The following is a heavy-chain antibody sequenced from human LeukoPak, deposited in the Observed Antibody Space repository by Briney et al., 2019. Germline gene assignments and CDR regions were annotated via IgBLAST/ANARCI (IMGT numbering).Heavy chain of an antibody. CDR1: GFTFSSYA. CDR3: AKDPRRSSWSYYFDY. J-gene: IGHJ4*02. V-gene: IGHV3-23*01. CDR2: ITSSGGST. D-gene: IGHD6-13*01. Sequence: GGSLRLSCSASGFTFSSYAMSWVRQAPGKGLEGVSSITSSGGSTDYADSVKGRFTISRDNSTNTLYLQMNSLRAEDAAVYYCAKDPRRSSWSYYFDYWGQGTLVTVSS.